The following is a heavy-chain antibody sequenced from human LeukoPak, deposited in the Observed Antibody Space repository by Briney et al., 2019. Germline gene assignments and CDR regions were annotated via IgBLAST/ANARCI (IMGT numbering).Heavy chain of an antibody. Sequence: ASVTVSCKASGYTYTSYDSNWVRQAAGQGLEWMGWRNPNSGNTGYVQKFQGRVTMTRNTSISTAYMELSSLRSEDTAVYYCARGPHLGKRWLQFRYYFDYWGQGTLVTVSS. V-gene: IGHV1-8*01. CDR3: ARGPHLGKRWLQFRYYFDY. CDR1: GYTYTSYD. CDR2: RNPNSGNT. J-gene: IGHJ4*02. D-gene: IGHD5-12*01.